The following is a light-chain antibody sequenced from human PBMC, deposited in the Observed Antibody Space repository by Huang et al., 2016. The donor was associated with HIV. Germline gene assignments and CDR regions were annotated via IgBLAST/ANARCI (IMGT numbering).Light chain of an antibody. J-gene: IGKJ1*01. V-gene: IGKV4-1*01. Sequence: DIIMTQSPDSLAVSLGERATLNCRSSQSVYSSSTSKDYMAWFQQKPGQPPRLLLFWASTREAGVPDRCSGSGSGTHFTLTLANLEAEDAAIYYCQQYYSSPQTFGQGTRVEVK. CDR2: WAS. CDR3: QQYYSSPQT. CDR1: QSVYSSSTSKDY.